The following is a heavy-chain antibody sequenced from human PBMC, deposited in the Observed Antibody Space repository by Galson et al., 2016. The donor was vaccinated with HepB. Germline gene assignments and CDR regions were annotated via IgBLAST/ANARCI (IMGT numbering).Heavy chain of an antibody. CDR1: GFTVSNNY. D-gene: IGHD6-19*01. CDR3: ASHPVAGQH. CDR2: IYCGGNA. J-gene: IGHJ1*01. Sequence: SLRLSCAVSGFTVSNNYMSWVRQAPGKGLEGVSVIYCGGNAYYADSVRGRFTISRDSSKNTLYLQMSSLRVEDTAVYHCASHPVAGQHWGQGTQVTVSS. V-gene: IGHV3-66*04.